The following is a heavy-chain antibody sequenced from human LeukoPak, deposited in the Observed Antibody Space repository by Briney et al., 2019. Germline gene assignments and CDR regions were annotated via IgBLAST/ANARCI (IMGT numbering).Heavy chain of an antibody. J-gene: IGHJ6*03. CDR2: ISSSSSYI. CDR3: ARVPGYSSSWYISYYYYYYMDV. Sequence: PGGSLRLSCAASGFTFSSYSMNWVRQALGKGLEWVSSISSSSSYIYYADSVKGRFTISRDNAKNSLYLQMNSLRAEDTAVYYCARVPGYSSSWYISYYYYYYMDVWGKGTTVTVSS. V-gene: IGHV3-21*01. CDR1: GFTFSSYS. D-gene: IGHD6-13*01.